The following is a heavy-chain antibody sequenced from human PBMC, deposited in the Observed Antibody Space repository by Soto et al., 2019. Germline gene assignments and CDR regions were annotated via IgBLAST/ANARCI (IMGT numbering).Heavy chain of an antibody. CDR2: IIPIFNST. J-gene: IGHJ4*02. Sequence: QVQLVQSGAEVKTPGSSLKVSCKVSGSRFSNYVISWVRQAPGHGLEWLGRIIPIFNSTKYAQRFQGRVTINADKSTSTASLELSSVGSDGTAVYYCAREGRGKKAGYNGLVSLGYWGQGTLVTVSS. V-gene: IGHV1-69*06. CDR1: GSRFSNYV. D-gene: IGHD2-2*02. CDR3: AREGRGKKAGYNGLVSLGY.